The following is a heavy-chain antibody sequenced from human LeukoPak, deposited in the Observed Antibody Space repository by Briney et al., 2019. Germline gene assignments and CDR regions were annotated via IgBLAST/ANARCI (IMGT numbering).Heavy chain of an antibody. CDR2: ISYDGINK. CDR3: ARLYSTYYYGSGRTSDAFDI. D-gene: IGHD3-10*01. Sequence: PGGSLRLSCAASRFTFSSHGMHWVRQAPGKGLEWVAVISYDGINKYYADSVKGRFTISRDNSKNTLYLQMNSLRAGDTAVYYCARLYSTYYYGSGRTSDAFDIWGQGTMVTVSS. J-gene: IGHJ3*02. CDR1: RFTFSSHG. V-gene: IGHV3-30*03.